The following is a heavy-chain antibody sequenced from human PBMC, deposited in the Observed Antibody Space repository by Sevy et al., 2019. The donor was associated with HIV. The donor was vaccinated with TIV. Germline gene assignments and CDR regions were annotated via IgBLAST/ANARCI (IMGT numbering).Heavy chain of an antibody. CDR2: TIPIFGTT. CDR1: GDTLRNYA. J-gene: IGHJ4*02. Sequence: ASVKVSCKASGDTLRNYAISWVRQAPGQGLEWMGGTIPIFGTTNYAQKFQDRVTITADDSTSTAYMELSSLTSEDTAVYYCARDLMPGSTVDRRAFRYWGQGTLVTVSS. CDR3: ARDLMPGSTVDRRAFRY. V-gene: IGHV1-69*13. D-gene: IGHD6-13*01.